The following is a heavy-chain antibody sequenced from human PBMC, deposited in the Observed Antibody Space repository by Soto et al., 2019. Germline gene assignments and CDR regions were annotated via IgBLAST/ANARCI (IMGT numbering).Heavy chain of an antibody. CDR3: AKDSDYDDYDFWSGTLDI. V-gene: IGHV3-23*01. D-gene: IGHD3-3*01. J-gene: IGHJ3*02. Sequence: LRLSCAASGFTFSSYAMSRVRQAPGKGLEWVSAISGSGGSTYYADSVKGRFTISRDNSKNTLYLQMNSLRAEDTAVYYCAKDSDYDDYDFWSGTLDIWGQGTMVTVSS. CDR2: ISGSGGST. CDR1: GFTFSSYA.